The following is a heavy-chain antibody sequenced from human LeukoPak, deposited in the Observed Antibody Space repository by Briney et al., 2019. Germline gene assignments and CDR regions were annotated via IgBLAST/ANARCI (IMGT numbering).Heavy chain of an antibody. D-gene: IGHD2-2*01. CDR3: ATHHCSSSSCYVYYGMDV. V-gene: IGHV3-21*01. CDR2: ISSSSSYI. CDR1: GFTFSSYS. Sequence: KPGGSLRLSCAASGFTFSSYSINWVRQAPGKGLEWVSSISSSSSYIYYADSVKGRFTLSRDNAKNSLYLQMNSLRAEDTAVYYCATHHCSSSSCYVYYGMDVWGQGTTVTVSS. J-gene: IGHJ6*02.